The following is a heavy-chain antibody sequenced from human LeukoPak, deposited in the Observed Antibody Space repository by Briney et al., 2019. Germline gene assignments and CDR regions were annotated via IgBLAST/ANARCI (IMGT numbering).Heavy chain of an antibody. V-gene: IGHV1-46*01. J-gene: IGHJ4*02. D-gene: IGHD3-3*01. Sequence: GASVKVSCKASGYTFTSYYMHWVRQAPGQGLEWMGIINPSGGSTSYAQKFQGRVTMTRDTSTSTVYMELSSLRSEDTAVYYCARGTVLSITIFEGDYFDYWGQGTLVTVSS. CDR3: ARGTVLSITIFEGDYFDY. CDR2: INPSGGST. CDR1: GYTFTSYY.